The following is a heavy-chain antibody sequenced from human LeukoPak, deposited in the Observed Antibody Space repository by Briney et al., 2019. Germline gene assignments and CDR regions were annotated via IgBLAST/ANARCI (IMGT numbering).Heavy chain of an antibody. CDR2: IWYDGSNK. Sequence: PGGSLRLSCAASGFTFSSYGMHWVRQAPGKGLEWVAVIWYDGSNKYYADSVKGRFTISRDNSKNTPYLQMNSLRAEDTAVYYCVYDLTRQYYFDYWGQGTLVTVSS. J-gene: IGHJ4*02. V-gene: IGHV3-33*08. D-gene: IGHD2/OR15-2a*01. CDR3: VYDLTRQYYFDY. CDR1: GFTFSSYG.